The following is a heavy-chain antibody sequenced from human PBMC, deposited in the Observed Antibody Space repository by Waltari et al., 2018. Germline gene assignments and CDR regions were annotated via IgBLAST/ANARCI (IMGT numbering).Heavy chain of an antibody. Sequence: QVQLVQSGAEVKKPGSSVKVSCKASGGTFSSYAISWVRQAPGQGLEWMGGMTPIFGTANYAQKFQGRVTITTDETTSTAYMELSSLRSEDTAVYYCASGPIVVVTAWFDYWGQGTLVTVSS. CDR2: MTPIFGTA. V-gene: IGHV1-69*01. CDR1: GGTFSSYA. D-gene: IGHD2-21*02. CDR3: ASGPIVVVTAWFDY. J-gene: IGHJ4*02.